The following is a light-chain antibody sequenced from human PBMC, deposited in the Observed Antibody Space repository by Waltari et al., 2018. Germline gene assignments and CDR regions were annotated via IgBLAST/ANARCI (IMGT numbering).Light chain of an antibody. Sequence: DIQMTQSSSSLSAAVADRVIITCRASKNIASYLNWYQQKPGKAPKVLIYAASTLQSGVPSRFSGSGSGTDFTLTISSLQPEDFATYYCQQSYYSVTFGPGTKVDI. CDR3: QQSYYSVT. CDR1: KNIASY. J-gene: IGKJ3*01. V-gene: IGKV1-39*01. CDR2: AAS.